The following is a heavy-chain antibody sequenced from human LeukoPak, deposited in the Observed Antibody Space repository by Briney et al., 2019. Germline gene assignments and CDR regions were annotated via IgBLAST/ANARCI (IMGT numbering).Heavy chain of an antibody. CDR1: GLTFGNAW. V-gene: IGHV3-15*01. D-gene: IGHD3-22*01. J-gene: IGHJ4*02. CDR2: IIGKASGGTT. Sequence: PGGSLTLSGAASGLTFGNAWMSWVRQAPGKGLEWVGRIIGKASGGTTDYAAPVRGRFTISRDDSKSTLYLHMNSLKTEDTAQYYCTTYRYYYGSTGYSYFDFWGQGTLVTVSS. CDR3: TTYRYYYGSTGYSYFDF.